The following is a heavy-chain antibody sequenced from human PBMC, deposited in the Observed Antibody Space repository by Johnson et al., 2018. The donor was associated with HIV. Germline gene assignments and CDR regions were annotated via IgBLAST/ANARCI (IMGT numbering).Heavy chain of an antibody. D-gene: IGHD1-26*01. Sequence: VQLVESGGVLVQPGRSLRLSCAASGFTFDDYAMHWVRQAPGKGLEWVSGISWNSGSIGYADSVKGRFTISRDNAKNSLYLQMNSLRAEDTALYYCAKESYRSSLWALDIWGQGTMFTVSS. V-gene: IGHV3-9*01. J-gene: IGHJ3*02. CDR3: AKESYRSSLWALDI. CDR1: GFTFDDYA. CDR2: ISWNSGSI.